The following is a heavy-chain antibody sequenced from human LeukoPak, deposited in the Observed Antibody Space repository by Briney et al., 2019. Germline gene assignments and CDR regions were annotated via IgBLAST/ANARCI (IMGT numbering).Heavy chain of an antibody. D-gene: IGHD4-17*01. J-gene: IGHJ4*02. Sequence: KPSETLSLTCADYGESFSGYYWSWIRQPPGKGLEWIGEINHSGSTNYNPSLKSRVTISVDTSKNQFSLKLSSVTAADTAVYYCARGRMTNGYFDYWGQGTLVTVSS. CDR1: GESFSGYY. CDR3: ARGRMTNGYFDY. CDR2: INHSGST. V-gene: IGHV4-34*01.